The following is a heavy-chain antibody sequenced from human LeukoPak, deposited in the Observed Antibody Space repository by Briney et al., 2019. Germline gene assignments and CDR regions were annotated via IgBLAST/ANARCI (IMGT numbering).Heavy chain of an antibody. Sequence: ASVKVSCKASGYTFTSYDINWVRQATGQGLEWMGWMNPNSGNTGYAQKFQGRVTMTRNTSISTAYMELSSLRSEDTAVYYCARVRDGYNYQLLDLWGRGTLVTVSS. CDR2: MNPNSGNT. V-gene: IGHV1-8*01. CDR1: GYTFTSYD. CDR3: ARVRDGYNYQLLDL. J-gene: IGHJ2*01. D-gene: IGHD5-24*01.